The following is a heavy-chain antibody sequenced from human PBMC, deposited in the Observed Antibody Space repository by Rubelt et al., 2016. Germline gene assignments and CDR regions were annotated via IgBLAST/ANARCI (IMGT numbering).Heavy chain of an antibody. CDR3: AREAAAGTWGFDY. J-gene: IGHJ4*02. CDR1: GFTFSSYW. Sequence: EVQLVESGGGLVQPGGSLRLSCAASGFTFSSYWMTWVRQAPGKGLEWVANIKQDGSEKYYVDSVTGRFTISRDNAKNSMFLQMNSLRVEDTAMYYCAREAAAGTWGFDYWGQGSLVTVSS. D-gene: IGHD6-13*01. V-gene: IGHV3-7*04. CDR2: IKQDGSEK.